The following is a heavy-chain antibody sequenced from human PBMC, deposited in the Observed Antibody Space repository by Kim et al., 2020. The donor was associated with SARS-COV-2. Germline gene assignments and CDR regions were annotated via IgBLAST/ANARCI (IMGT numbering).Heavy chain of an antibody. Sequence: SETLSLTCTVSGGSISSSSYYWGWIRQPPGKGLEWIGSIYYSWSTYYNPSLKSRVTISVDTSKNQFSLKLSSVTAADTAVYYCARQGAYPYDSSGPKRRYYYYGMDVWGQGTTVTVSS. D-gene: IGHD3-22*01. J-gene: IGHJ6*02. CDR3: ARQGAYPYDSSGPKRRYYYYGMDV. V-gene: IGHV4-39*01. CDR2: IYYSWST. CDR1: GGSISSSSYY.